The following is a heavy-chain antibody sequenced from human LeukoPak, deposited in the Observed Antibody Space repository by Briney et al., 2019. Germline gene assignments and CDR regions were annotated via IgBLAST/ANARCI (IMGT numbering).Heavy chain of an antibody. V-gene: IGHV1-24*01. Sequence: ASVKVSCKVSGYTLTELSMHWVRQAPGKGLQWMGGFHPEDGDTIYAQKFQGRVTMTGDTSTDTAYMELSSLRSEDTAVYYCATAYYYGSGSYYPFDYWGQGTLVTVSS. J-gene: IGHJ4*02. D-gene: IGHD3-10*01. CDR3: ATAYYYGSGSYYPFDY. CDR2: FHPEDGDT. CDR1: GYTLTELS.